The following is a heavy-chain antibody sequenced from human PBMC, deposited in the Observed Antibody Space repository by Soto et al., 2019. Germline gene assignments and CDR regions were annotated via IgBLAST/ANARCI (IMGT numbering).Heavy chain of an antibody. D-gene: IGHD2-15*01. CDR2: ISSSGTFK. J-gene: IGHJ4*02. CDR1: GFIFTTNS. CDR3: ARNSPNGGTSSWYEDS. Sequence: PAGSLRLTCEASGFIFTTNSMNWVRQVPGKGLQWLSSISSSGTFKSYGDSVKGRFTISRDNANNSLFLQMNNVRGEDAGVWYCARNSPNGGTSSWYEDSWGTGTRATVSS. V-gene: IGHV3-21*01.